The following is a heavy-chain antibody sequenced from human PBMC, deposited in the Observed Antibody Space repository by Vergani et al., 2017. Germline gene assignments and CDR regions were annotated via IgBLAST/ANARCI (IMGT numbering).Heavy chain of an antibody. CDR1: GFTLSSYA. CDR2: ISYDGSNE. V-gene: IGHV3-30*01. CDR3: AREMSGSYYPDAFDI. D-gene: IGHD1-26*01. Sequence: QVQLVESGGGVVQPGRSLRLSCAPSGFTLSSYAMHGVRQAPGEGLEWVSFISYDGSNEYYADSVKSRFTISRDNSKNTLYLQMNSLRAEDTAVYYCAREMSGSYYPDAFDIWGQGTMVTVSS. J-gene: IGHJ3*02.